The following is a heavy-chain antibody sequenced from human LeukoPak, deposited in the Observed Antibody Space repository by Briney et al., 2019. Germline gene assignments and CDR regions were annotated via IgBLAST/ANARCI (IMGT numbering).Heavy chain of an antibody. V-gene: IGHV4-34*01. CDR2: INHSGGT. Sequence: SETLSLTCAVYGGSFSGYYWSWIRQPPGKGLEWIGEINHSGGTNYNPSLKSRVTISVDTSKNQFSLKLSSVTAADTAVYYCARLWGVRGVNYWGQGTLVTVSS. CDR1: GGSFSGYY. J-gene: IGHJ4*02. CDR3: ARLWGVRGVNY. D-gene: IGHD3-10*01.